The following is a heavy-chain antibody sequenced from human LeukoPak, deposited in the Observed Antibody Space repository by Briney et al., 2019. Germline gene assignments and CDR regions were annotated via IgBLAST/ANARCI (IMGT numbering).Heavy chain of an antibody. V-gene: IGHV3-30*02. Sequence: GGSLRLSCAASGFTFSSYGMHWVRQAPGKGLEWVAFIRYDGSNKYYADSVKGRFTISRDNSKNTLYLQMNSLRAEDTAVYYCARAGRGLRYFDWLTHDYWGQGTLVTVSS. J-gene: IGHJ4*02. CDR2: IRYDGSNK. CDR3: ARAGRGLRYFDWLTHDY. D-gene: IGHD3-9*01. CDR1: GFTFSSYG.